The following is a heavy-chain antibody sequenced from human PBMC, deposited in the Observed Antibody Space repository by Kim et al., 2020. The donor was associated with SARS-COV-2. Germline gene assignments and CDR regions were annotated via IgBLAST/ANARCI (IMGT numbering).Heavy chain of an antibody. J-gene: IGHJ3*02. D-gene: IGHD1-26*01. CDR1: GGSFSGYY. CDR2: INHSGST. Sequence: SETLSLTCAVYGGSFSGYYWSWIRQPPGKGLEWIGEINHSGSTNYNPSLKSRVTISVDTSKNQFSLKLSSVTAADTAVYYCARGEWELPEAFDIWGQGTMVTVSS. V-gene: IGHV4-34*01. CDR3: ARGEWELPEAFDI.